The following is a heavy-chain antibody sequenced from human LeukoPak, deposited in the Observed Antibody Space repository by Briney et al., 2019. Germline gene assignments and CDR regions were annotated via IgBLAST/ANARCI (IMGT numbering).Heavy chain of an antibody. CDR1: GGSISSGGYY. Sequence: SETLSLTCTVSGGSISSGGYYWSWIRQHSGKGLEWIGYIYYSGSTYYNPSLKSRVTISVDTSKNQFSLKLSSVTAADTAVYYCARARGGTKVYYYYGMDVWGQGTTVTVSS. D-gene: IGHD2-15*01. V-gene: IGHV4-31*03. CDR2: IYYSGST. J-gene: IGHJ6*02. CDR3: ARARGGTKVYYYYGMDV.